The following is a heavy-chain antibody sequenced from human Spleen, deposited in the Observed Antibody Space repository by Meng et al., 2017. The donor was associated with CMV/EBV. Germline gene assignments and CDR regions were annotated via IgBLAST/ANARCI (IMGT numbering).Heavy chain of an antibody. J-gene: IGHJ6*02. CDR1: GFTFSSYE. V-gene: IGHV3-48*03. D-gene: IGHD6-6*01. CDR2: ISSGGSSI. Sequence: LSLTCAASGFTFSSYEMNWVRQAPGKGLEWVSYISSGGSSIYYADSVEGRFTISRDNAKNSLYLQMNSLRAEDTAVYYCAKDRQAQLDGMDVWGQGTTVTVSS. CDR3: AKDRQAQLDGMDV.